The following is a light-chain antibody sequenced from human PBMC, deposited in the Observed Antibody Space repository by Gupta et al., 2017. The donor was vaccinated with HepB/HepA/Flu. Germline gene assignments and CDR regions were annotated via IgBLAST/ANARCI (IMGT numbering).Light chain of an antibody. CDR1: TSDVGAYNL. CDR2: DVR. V-gene: IGLV2-11*01. Sequence: QSALTQPRSVSGSPGQSVTLSCTGTTSDVGAYNLVSWFQQHPGKAPKLITYDVRKRPSGGPGRFSCSKAGNTGSPTISWLQAEDEADYYCCSYAGSASLIFGGGTKVTVL. J-gene: IGLJ2*01. CDR3: CSYAGSASLI.